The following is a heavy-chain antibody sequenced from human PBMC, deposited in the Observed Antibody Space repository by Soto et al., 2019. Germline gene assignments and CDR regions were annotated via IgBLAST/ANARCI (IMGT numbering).Heavy chain of an antibody. Sequence: PSETLSLTCTVSGGSISSSSYYWGWIRQHPGKGLEWIGRIYYSGSTYYNPSLKSRVTISVDTSKNQFSLKLSSVTAADTAVYYFATDATSGTGGSCWGQGTLVTVSS. D-gene: IGHD2-15*01. J-gene: IGHJ4*02. CDR2: IYYSGST. CDR3: ATDATSGTGGSC. V-gene: IGHV4-39*01. CDR1: GGSISSSSYY.